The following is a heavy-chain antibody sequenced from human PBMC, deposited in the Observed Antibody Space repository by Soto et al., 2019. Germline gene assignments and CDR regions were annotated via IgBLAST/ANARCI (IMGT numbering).Heavy chain of an antibody. Sequence: QVQLVQSGAEVKKPGASVKLSCKASGYTFINYYIHWVRQAPGQGLEWMGIFNPTSGCTNYAQKFQGRVTLTMDTSTRTVYMELSSLRFDDTAVYYCARDLAAGDYWGQGTLVTVSS. CDR2: FNPTSGCT. CDR1: GYTFINYY. V-gene: IGHV1-46*01. J-gene: IGHJ4*02. CDR3: ARDLAAGDY. D-gene: IGHD6-13*01.